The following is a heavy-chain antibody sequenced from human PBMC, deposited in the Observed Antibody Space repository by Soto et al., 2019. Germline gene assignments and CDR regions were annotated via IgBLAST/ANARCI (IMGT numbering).Heavy chain of an antibody. CDR3: VKGNEQWLVNFDY. CDR1: GFTFSSYA. V-gene: IGHV3-23*01. Sequence: PGGSLRISCAASGFTFSSYAMSWVRQAPGEGLEWVSGISDSGGSTYYADSVEGRVTISRNKSKNRLYVQMNGLRADDTAVYYCVKGNEQWLVNFDYWGQGTQVTVS. D-gene: IGHD6-19*01. J-gene: IGHJ4*02. CDR2: ISDSGGST.